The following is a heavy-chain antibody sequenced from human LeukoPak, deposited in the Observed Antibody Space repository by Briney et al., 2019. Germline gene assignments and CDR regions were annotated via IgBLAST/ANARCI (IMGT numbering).Heavy chain of an antibody. D-gene: IGHD3-22*01. CDR2: IWYDGSNK. CDR3: AKEKARNYYDSSGYGY. V-gene: IGHV3-33*06. CDR1: GFTFSSYG. Sequence: GRSLRLSCAASGFTFSSYGMHWVRQAPGKGLEWVAVIWYDGSNKYYADSVKGRFTISRDNSKNTLYLQMKSLRAEDTAVYYRAKEKARNYYDSSGYGYWGQGTLVTVSS. J-gene: IGHJ4*02.